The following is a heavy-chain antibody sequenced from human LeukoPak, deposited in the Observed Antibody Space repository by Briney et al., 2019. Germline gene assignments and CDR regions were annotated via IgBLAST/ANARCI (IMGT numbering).Heavy chain of an antibody. Sequence: PSETLSLTCALYGGSFSGYYWSWIRQPPGKGLEWIGEINHSGSTNYNPSLKSRVTISVDTSKNQFSLKLSSVAAADTAVYYCARGRGYRSNYYYDMDVWGKGTTVTVSS. CDR1: GGSFSGYY. CDR2: INHSGST. D-gene: IGHD5-18*01. J-gene: IGHJ6*03. V-gene: IGHV4-34*01. CDR3: ARGRGYRSNYYYDMDV.